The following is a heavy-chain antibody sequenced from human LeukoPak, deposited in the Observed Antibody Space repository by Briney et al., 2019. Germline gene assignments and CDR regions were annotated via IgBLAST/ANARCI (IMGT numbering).Heavy chain of an antibody. Sequence: PGGSLRLSCAASGFSFSNYGMNWVRQAPGKGLEWVSGITGSGGSTYYAGSVKGRFTISRDNSKITLYLQMNSLRAEDTAVYYCAKDQYGDYSALDYWGQGTLVTVSS. V-gene: IGHV3-23*01. CDR1: GFSFSNYG. CDR2: ITGSGGST. J-gene: IGHJ4*02. CDR3: AKDQYGDYSALDY. D-gene: IGHD4-17*01.